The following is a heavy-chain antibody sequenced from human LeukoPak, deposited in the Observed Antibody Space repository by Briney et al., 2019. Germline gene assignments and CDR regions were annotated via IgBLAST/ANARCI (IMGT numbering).Heavy chain of an antibody. CDR3: ATAPGYCSSTSCPPDY. CDR1: GYSISSGYY. CDR2: IYHSGST. Sequence: SETLSLTCTGSGYSISSGYYWGWIRQPPGKGVEWIGSIYHSGSTYYNPSLKSRVTISVDTSKNQFSLKLSSVSAADTAVYYCATAPGYCSSTSCPPDYWGQGTLATVSS. V-gene: IGHV4-38-2*02. D-gene: IGHD2-2*01. J-gene: IGHJ4*02.